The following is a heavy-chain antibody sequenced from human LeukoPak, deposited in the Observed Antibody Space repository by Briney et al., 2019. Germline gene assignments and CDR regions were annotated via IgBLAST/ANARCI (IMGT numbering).Heavy chain of an antibody. CDR2: ISTYRGNT. D-gene: IGHD3-10*01. CDR1: GYTCSIYG. CDR3: ARDSYCYGSASPKDP. J-gene: IGHJ5*02. V-gene: IGHV1-18*01. Sequence: ASVKVSCKTSGYTCSIYGIAWVRQAPGQEREWMGYISTYRGNTSYAQKFQGRVTMTTDTSTSTDYMELRSLRSDDTAVYYCARDSYCYGSASPKDPWGQGTLVTVSS.